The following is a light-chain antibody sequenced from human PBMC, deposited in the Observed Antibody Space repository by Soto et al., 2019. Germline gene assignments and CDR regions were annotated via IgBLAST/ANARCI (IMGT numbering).Light chain of an antibody. CDR1: QGISNY. J-gene: IGKJ5*01. Sequence: DIQMTQSPSSLSASVGDRVTITCRASQGISNYLAWYQQRPGEVPKLLIYAASTLQSGVPSRFSGSGSGTDFTLTISSLQPEDVATYYCQKYSSVITFGQGTQLEIK. CDR2: AAS. CDR3: QKYSSVIT. V-gene: IGKV1-27*01.